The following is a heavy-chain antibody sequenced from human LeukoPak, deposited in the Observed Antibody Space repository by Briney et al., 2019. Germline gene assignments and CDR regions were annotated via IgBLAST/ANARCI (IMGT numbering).Heavy chain of an antibody. CDR2: IYTSGST. CDR3: ARLGSRVV. V-gene: IGHV4-4*07. D-gene: IGHD3-10*01. CDR1: GGSISSYY. Sequence: SETLSLTCTVSGGSISSYYWSWIRQPAGKGLEWIGRIYTSGSTNYNPSLKSRVTISVDKSKNQFSLKLNSMTAADTAVYYCARLGSRVVWGQGTLVIVSS. J-gene: IGHJ4*02.